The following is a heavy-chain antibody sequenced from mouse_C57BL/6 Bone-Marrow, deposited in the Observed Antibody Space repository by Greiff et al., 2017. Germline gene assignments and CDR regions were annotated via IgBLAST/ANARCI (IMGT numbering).Heavy chain of an antibody. V-gene: IGHV10-1*01. CDR2: IRSKSNNYAT. J-gene: IGHJ3*01. CDR1: GFSFNTYA. Sequence: EVQLVESGGGLVQPTGSLKLSCAASGFSFNTYAMNWVRQAPGKGLEWVARIRSKSNNYATYYADTVKDRFTISRDASESMLYLQMNNLKTADTAIYDCVSQLTGPGFAYWGQGTLVTVSA. D-gene: IGHD1-3*01. CDR3: VSQLTGPGFAY.